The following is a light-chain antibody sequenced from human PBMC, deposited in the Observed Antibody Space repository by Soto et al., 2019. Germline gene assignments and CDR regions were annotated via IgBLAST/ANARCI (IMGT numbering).Light chain of an antibody. V-gene: IGLV1-40*01. J-gene: IGLJ2*01. Sequence: QSVLTQPPSASGDPGQRVTISCTGSSSNIGAGYDVHWYQQLPGTAPKLLIYGNSNRPSGVPDRFSGSKSGTSASLAITGLQADDEADYYCQSYDSSLSGSRVFGGGTQLTVL. CDR2: GNS. CDR3: QSYDSSLSGSRV. CDR1: SSNIGAGYD.